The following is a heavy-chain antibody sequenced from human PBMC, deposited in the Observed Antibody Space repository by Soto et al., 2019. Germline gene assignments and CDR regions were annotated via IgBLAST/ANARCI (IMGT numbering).Heavy chain of an antibody. CDR1: GFTFSSYW. D-gene: IGHD2-15*01. Sequence: EVHLVESGGGLGQPGGSLRLSCAASGFTFSSYWMSWVRQAPGKGLEWVANIKQDGSEKYYVDSVKGRFTISRDNPKNSLYLQLNCLRAEDTAVYYCARDLISATGFDYWGQGTLVTVSS. V-gene: IGHV3-7*05. CDR2: IKQDGSEK. CDR3: ARDLISATGFDY. J-gene: IGHJ4*02.